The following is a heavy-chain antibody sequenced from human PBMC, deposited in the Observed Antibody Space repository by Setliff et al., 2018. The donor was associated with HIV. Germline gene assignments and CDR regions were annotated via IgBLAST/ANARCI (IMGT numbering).Heavy chain of an antibody. V-gene: IGHV4-61*02. CDR1: GVSISSGYYY. CDR3: ARDTIMVTGFVY. D-gene: IGHD5-18*01. CDR2: MYTSGST. J-gene: IGHJ4*02. Sequence: SETLSLTCTVSGVSISSGYYYWSWIRQPAGKGLEFIGRMYTSGSTEYNPSLKRRVTISIDTSKNQFSLKLNSVTAADTAVYYCARDTIMVTGFVYWSPGTLVTVSS.